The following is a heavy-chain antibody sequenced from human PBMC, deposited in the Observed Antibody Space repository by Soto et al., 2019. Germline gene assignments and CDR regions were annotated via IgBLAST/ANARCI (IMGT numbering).Heavy chain of an antibody. J-gene: IGHJ4*02. CDR1: GFTFSSYG. Sequence: VQLVESGGGVVQPGRSLRLSCAASGFTFSSYGMHWVRQAPGKGLEWVAVIWYDGSNKYYADSVKGRFTISRDNSKNTLYLQMNSLRAEDTAVYYCAVGYCSGGSCYNFDYWGQGTLVTVSS. D-gene: IGHD2-15*01. V-gene: IGHV3-33*01. CDR2: IWYDGSNK. CDR3: AVGYCSGGSCYNFDY.